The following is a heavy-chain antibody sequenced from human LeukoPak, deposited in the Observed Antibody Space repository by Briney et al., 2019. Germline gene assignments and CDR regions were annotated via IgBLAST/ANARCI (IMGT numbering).Heavy chain of an antibody. Sequence: GASVKVSCKASGYTFTSDYMHWVRQAPGQGLEWMGIINPSGGSTSYAQKFQGRVTMTRDMSTSTDYMELSSLRSEDTAVYYCARGQSGEWELVSGWWFDPWGQGTLVTVSS. CDR2: INPSGGST. CDR3: ARGQSGEWELVSGWWFDP. D-gene: IGHD1-26*01. J-gene: IGHJ5*02. V-gene: IGHV1-46*01. CDR1: GYTFTSDY.